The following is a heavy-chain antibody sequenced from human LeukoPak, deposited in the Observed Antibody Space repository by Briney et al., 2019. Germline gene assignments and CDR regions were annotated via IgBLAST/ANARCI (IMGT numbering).Heavy chain of an antibody. CDR1: GGSISSYY. CDR2: IYYSGST. CDR3: ARATYGYSGSSALDY. Sequence: PSETLSLTCTVSGGSISSYYWSWIRQPPGKGLEWIGYIYYSGSTNYNPSLKSRVTISVDTSKNQFSLKLRSVTAADTAVYYCARATYGYSGSSALDYWGQGTLVTVSS. V-gene: IGHV4-59*01. J-gene: IGHJ4*02. D-gene: IGHD5-18*01.